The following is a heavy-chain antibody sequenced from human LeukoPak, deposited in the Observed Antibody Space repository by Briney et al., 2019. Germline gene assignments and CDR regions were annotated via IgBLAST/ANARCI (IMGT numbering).Heavy chain of an antibody. D-gene: IGHD3-22*01. CDR3: AKDLYYYDTNAYYFDWFDP. CDR1: GGSISSYY. Sequence: PETLSLTCTVSGGSISSYYWSWIRQPPGKGLEWIGYIYNSGSPNYNPSLKSRVTMSVDTSKNQFSLKLSSVTAADTAVYYCAKDLYYYDTNAYYFDWFDPWGQGTLVTVSS. CDR2: IYNSGSP. V-gene: IGHV4-59*01. J-gene: IGHJ5*02.